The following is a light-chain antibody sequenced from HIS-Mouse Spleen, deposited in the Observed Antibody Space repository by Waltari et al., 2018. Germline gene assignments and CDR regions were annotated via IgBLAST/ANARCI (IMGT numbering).Light chain of an antibody. J-gene: IGLJ3*02. CDR1: SPHLGNHH. CDR3: GTWDSSLSAWV. V-gene: IGLV1-51*01. CDR2: DNN. Sequence: QSVLTQPPSVSAAPGQKVTISCSGSSPHLGNHHVSWYQQLPGTAPKLLIYDNNKRPSGIPDRFSGSKSGTSATLGITGLQTGDEADYYCGTWDSSLSAWVFGGGTKLTVL.